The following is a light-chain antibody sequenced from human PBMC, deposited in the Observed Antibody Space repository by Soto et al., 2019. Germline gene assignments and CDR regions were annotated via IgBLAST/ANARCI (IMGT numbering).Light chain of an antibody. CDR3: AAWDDNLNGWV. Sequence: QSVLTQPPSASGTPGQRVTVSCSVSSSNIGSNTVNWYQQVPGTAPKLLIYSNDQRPSGVPDRFSGSKSGTSASLAISGLQSEDEADYYCAAWDDNLNGWVFGGGTKLTVL. V-gene: IGLV1-44*01. J-gene: IGLJ3*02. CDR1: SSNIGSNT. CDR2: SND.